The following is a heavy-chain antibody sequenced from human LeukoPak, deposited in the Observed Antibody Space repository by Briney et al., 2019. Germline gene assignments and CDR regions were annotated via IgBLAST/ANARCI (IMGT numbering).Heavy chain of an antibody. D-gene: IGHD2-21*02. V-gene: IGHV1-2*02. J-gene: IGHJ4*02. CDR1: GYTFTGYY. CDR2: IHPNRGNT. CDR3: AKVTATTFDY. Sequence: GASVKVSCKASGYTFTGYYIHWVRQAPGQGLEWMGWIHPNRGNTNYAQEFQGRVTMTRDTSISTAYMELNRLTSDDTAVYYCAKVTATTFDYWGQGTLVTSPQ.